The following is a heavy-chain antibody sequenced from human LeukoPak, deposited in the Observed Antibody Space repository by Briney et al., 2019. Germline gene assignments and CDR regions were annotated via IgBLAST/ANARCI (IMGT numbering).Heavy chain of an antibody. J-gene: IGHJ4*02. CDR3: ARVGSDTMYYYDSSGHFDY. D-gene: IGHD3-22*01. CDR1: GGSISSSNW. CDR2: IYHSGST. V-gene: IGHV4-4*02. Sequence: PSGTLSLTCAVSGGSISSSNWWSWVRPPPGKGLEWIGEIYHSGSTNYNPSLKSRVTISVDKSKNQFSLKLSSVTAADTAVYYCARVGSDTMYYYDSSGHFDYWGQGTLVTVSS.